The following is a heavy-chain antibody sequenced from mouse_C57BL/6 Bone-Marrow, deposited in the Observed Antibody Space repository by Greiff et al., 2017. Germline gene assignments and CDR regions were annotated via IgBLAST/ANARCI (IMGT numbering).Heavy chain of an antibody. CDR3: AIRDYYYGSSAGYVDV. Sequence: QVQLKQPGAELVKPGASVKLSCKASGYTFTSYWMHWVKQRPGQGLEWIGMIHPNSGSTNYNEKFKSKATLTVDKSSSTAYMQLSRLTSEDSAVCSWAIRDYYYGSSAGYVDVWGTGTTVTVSS. J-gene: IGHJ1*03. CDR2: IHPNSGST. V-gene: IGHV1-64*01. D-gene: IGHD1-1*01. CDR1: GYTFTSYW.